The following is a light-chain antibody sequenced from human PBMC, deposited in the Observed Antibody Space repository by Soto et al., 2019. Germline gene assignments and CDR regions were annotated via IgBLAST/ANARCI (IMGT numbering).Light chain of an antibody. CDR1: QSISSY. J-gene: IGKJ1*01. CDR2: AAS. CDR3: QQYNNWLPRWT. Sequence: DIQMTQSPSTLSASVGDRVTITCRASQSISSYLNWYQQKPGKAPKLLIYAASSLQSGVPSRFSGSGSGTDFTLTISSLQSEDFAVYYCQQYNNWLPRWTFGQGTKVDI. V-gene: IGKV1-39*01.